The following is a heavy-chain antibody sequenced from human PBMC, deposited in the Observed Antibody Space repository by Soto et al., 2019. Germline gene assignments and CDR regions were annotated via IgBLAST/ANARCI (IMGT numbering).Heavy chain of an antibody. J-gene: IGHJ4*02. CDR2: IYYSGST. CDR3: ARVPPLQPIDY. Sequence: SETLSLTCTFSGFSISSGGYYLSWIRQHPGKGLEWIGYIYYSGSTYYNPSLKSRVTISVDTSKNQFSLKLSSVTAADTAVYYCARVPPLQPIDYWGQGSLVTVSS. D-gene: IGHD4-4*01. CDR1: GFSISSGGYY. V-gene: IGHV4-31*03.